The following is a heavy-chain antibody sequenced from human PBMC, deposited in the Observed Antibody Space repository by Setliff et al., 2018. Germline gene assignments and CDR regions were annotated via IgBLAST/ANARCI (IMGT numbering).Heavy chain of an antibody. Sequence: QPGGSLRLSCPVSGITFKNAGMPWVRQAPGKGLEWVSASSGIGASSYYADSVKGRFTLARDNSKNTLYLQMNSLRAEDTAVYYFAKGLHAISWPSHFEYWGQGALVTVSS. CDR3: AKGLHAISWPSHFEY. V-gene: IGHV3-23*01. CDR2: SSGIGASS. J-gene: IGHJ4*02. CDR1: GITFKNAG. D-gene: IGHD6-13*01.